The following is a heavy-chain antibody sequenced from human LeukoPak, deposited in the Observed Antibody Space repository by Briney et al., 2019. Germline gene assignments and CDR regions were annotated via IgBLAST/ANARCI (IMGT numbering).Heavy chain of an antibody. J-gene: IGHJ6*02. CDR2: INHSGTT. Sequence: SVTLSLTCAVYGGSFSTHYWSWIRQSPAKGLEWIGEINHSGTTNYNPSLMSRVTISVDTSKNQFSLKLTSVTAADAAVYYCARKLGKGLRMVYFYYGMDVWGQGTTVTVSS. CDR3: ARKLGKGLRMVYFYYGMDV. V-gene: IGHV4-34*01. CDR1: GGSFSTHY. D-gene: IGHD6-13*01.